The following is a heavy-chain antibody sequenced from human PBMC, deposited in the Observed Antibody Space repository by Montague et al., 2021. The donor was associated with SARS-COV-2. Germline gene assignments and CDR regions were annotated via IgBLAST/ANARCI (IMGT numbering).Heavy chain of an antibody. J-gene: IGHJ6*02. D-gene: IGHD1-1*01. CDR2: TYYRYKWYN. V-gene: IGHV6-1*01. Sequence: CAISGDSVASHSATWKWITQSPSRGLEWLGRTYYRYKWYNDYAVSVRGRVTINPDTSKNQFSLQLNSVTPEDTAIYYCTSGREGNYNVMDVWGQGTTVTVSS. CDR1: GDSVASHSAT. CDR3: TSGREGNYNVMDV.